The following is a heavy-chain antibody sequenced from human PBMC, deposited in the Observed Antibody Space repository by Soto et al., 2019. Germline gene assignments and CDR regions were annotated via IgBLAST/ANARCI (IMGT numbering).Heavy chain of an antibody. V-gene: IGHV1-46*01. Sequence: ASEEVASRASGYTLTSYYMHWGGQAPGQGLEWMGIINASGGSTSYAQKFQGRVTMTRATSTSTVYMELSSLRSEDTALYYCARAIPNSPGYYSSGMDVWGQGTTVTVS. J-gene: IGHJ6*02. CDR1: GYTLTSYY. D-gene: IGHD1-7*01. CDR2: INASGGST. CDR3: ARAIPNSPGYYSSGMDV.